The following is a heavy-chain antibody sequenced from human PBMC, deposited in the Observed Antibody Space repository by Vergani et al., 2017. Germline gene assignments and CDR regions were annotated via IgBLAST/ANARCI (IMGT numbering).Heavy chain of an antibody. Sequence: EVQLVESGGGLVKTGGSLRLSCAASEFTFSTYSMNWVRQAPGKGLEWVSSISSGSTYTFYADSVKDRFTISRDNAKSTLYLHMSSLRAEETAIYYCARDGEKVGYRRHNYLDFWGQGTLVTVSS. D-gene: IGHD6-25*01. V-gene: IGHV3-21*06. CDR3: ARDGEKVGYRRHNYLDF. CDR1: EFTFSTYS. CDR2: ISSGSTYT. J-gene: IGHJ4*02.